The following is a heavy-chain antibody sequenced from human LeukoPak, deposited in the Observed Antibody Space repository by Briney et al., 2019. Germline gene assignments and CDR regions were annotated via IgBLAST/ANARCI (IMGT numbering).Heavy chain of an antibody. CDR2: IDWDDDK. CDR1: GFSLSTSGMR. CDR3: ARTTLITFGGVIVDFDY. D-gene: IGHD3-16*02. Sequence: ESGPALVKPTQTLTLTCTFSGFSLSTSGMRVSWIGQPPGKALEWLARIDWDDDKFYSTSLKTRLTISKDTSKNQVVLTMTNMDPVDTATYYCARTTLITFGGVIVDFDYWGQGTLVTVSS. J-gene: IGHJ4*02. V-gene: IGHV2-70*04.